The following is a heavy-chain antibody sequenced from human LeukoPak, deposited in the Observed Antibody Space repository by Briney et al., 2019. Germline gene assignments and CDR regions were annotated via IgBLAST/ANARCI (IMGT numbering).Heavy chain of an antibody. V-gene: IGHV4-38-2*02. CDR2: IYHSGST. Sequence: SETLSLTCTVSGYSISSGYYWGWIRQPPGKGLEWIGSIYHSGSTNYNPSLKSRVTISVDTSKNQFSLKLSSVTAADTAVYYCARRGARRTLYWGQGTLVTVSS. CDR1: GYSISSGYY. J-gene: IGHJ4*02. D-gene: IGHD4-17*01. CDR3: ARRGARRTLY.